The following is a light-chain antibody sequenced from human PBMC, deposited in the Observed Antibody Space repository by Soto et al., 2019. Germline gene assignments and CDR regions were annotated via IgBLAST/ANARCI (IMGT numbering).Light chain of an antibody. CDR1: SGHSSYI. CDR2: LEGSGSY. CDR3: ETWDSNTYV. Sequence: QSALTQSSSASASLGSSVSLTCTLSSGHSSYIIAWHQQQPGKAPRYLMKLEGSGSYNKGSGVPDRFSGSSSGADRYLTISNLQFEDEADYYCETWDSNTYVFGTGTKVIVL. V-gene: IGLV4-60*02. J-gene: IGLJ1*01.